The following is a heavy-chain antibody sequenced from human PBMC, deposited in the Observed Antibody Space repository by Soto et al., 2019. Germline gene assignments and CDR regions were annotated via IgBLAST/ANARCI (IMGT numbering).Heavy chain of an antibody. V-gene: IGHV3-30-3*01. J-gene: IGHJ6*02. CDR2: ISYDGSNK. CDR3: ARDMGVVPAAMRGMEV. CDR1: GFTFSSYA. Sequence: GGSLRLSCAASGFTFSSYAMHLVRQAPGKGLEWVAVISYDGSNKYYADSVKGRFTISRDNSKNTLYLQMNSLRAEDTAVYYCARDMGVVPAAMRGMEVWGQGTPVTVSS. D-gene: IGHD2-2*01.